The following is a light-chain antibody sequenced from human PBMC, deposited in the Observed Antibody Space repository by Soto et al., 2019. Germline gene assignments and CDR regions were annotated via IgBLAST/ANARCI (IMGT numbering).Light chain of an antibody. V-gene: IGKV1-5*03. CDR3: EYYNECCCT. CDR2: ETS. CDR1: QTISSW. Sequence: DIQLTQSPSTLSASVGDRVTITCRASQTISSWLAWYQQKPGKAPNLLIYETSNLESGVPSRFSGSGSGTEFTLTISSLQPDDFAAYYSEYYNECCCTFGQGPKVES. J-gene: IGKJ1*01.